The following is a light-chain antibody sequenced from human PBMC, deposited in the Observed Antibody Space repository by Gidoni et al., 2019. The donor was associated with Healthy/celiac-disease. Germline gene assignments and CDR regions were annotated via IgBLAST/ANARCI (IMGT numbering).Light chain of an antibody. CDR1: QSVSSSY. J-gene: IGKJ5*01. CDR3: QQYGSAPPIT. Sequence: EIVLPQSPGTLSLSPGERATLSCRASQSVSSSYLAWYQQKPGQAPRLLIYGASSRATGIPDRLSGSGSGTDFTLTISRLEPEDFAVYYCQQYGSAPPITFGQGTRLEIK. CDR2: GAS. V-gene: IGKV3-20*01.